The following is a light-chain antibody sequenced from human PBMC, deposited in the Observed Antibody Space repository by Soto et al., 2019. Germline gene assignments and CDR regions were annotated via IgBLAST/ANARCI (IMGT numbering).Light chain of an antibody. CDR1: SSNIGSNT. CDR3: AAWDDSLNGRVV. J-gene: IGLJ2*01. V-gene: IGLV1-44*01. CDR2: SNN. Sequence: QSVLTQPPSASGTPGQRVTISCSGSSSNIGSNTVNWYQQLPGTAPKLLIYSNNQRPSGVPDRFSGYKSGTSASLAISGLQYEDAADYYWAAWDDSLNGRVVFGGGTKRTVL.